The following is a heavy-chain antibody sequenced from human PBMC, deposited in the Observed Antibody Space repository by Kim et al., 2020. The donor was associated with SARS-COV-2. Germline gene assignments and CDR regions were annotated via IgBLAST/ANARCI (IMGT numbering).Heavy chain of an antibody. CDR2: IHYTGNT. CDR1: GFSITSSAVYS. J-gene: IGHJ5*01. CDR3: ATDSGYSSSWFVS. V-gene: IGHV4-31*03. Sequence: SETLSLTCTVSGFSITSSAVYSFSWIRQHPRKGLACIGYIHYTGNTYYNPSLKSRVTISIDTSKNQFSLNLNSVTAADTAVYYCATDSGYSSSWFVSWGQGTLVTVSS. D-gene: IGHD6-13*01.